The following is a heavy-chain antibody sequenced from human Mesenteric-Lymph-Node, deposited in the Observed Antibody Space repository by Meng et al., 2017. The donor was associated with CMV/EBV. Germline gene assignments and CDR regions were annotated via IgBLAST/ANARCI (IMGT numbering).Heavy chain of an antibody. CDR2: IYGDESDT. V-gene: IGHV3-53*01. D-gene: IGHD3-16*01. Sequence: GGSLRLSCAASGFTVSANYMSWVRQAPGKGLEWVSVIYGDESDTFYADSVKGRFTISRDNSKNTLYLQMTSLRPEDTAVYYCAREEVPTFRSLPDSWGQGTLVTVSS. J-gene: IGHJ4*02. CDR1: GFTVSANY. CDR3: AREEVPTFRSLPDS.